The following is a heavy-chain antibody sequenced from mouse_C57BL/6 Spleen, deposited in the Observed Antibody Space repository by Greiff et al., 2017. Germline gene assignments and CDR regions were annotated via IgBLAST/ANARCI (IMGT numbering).Heavy chain of an antibody. Sequence: VQLQQPGAELVMPGASVKLSCKASGYTFTSYWMHWVKQRPGQGLEWIGEIDPSDSYTNYNQKFKGKSTLTVDKSSSTAYMQLSSLTSEDSAVYYCTRTVTTRQFADWGQGTLVTVSA. J-gene: IGHJ3*01. CDR3: TRTVTTRQFAD. CDR1: GYTFTSYW. CDR2: IDPSDSYT. V-gene: IGHV1-69*01. D-gene: IGHD2-2*01.